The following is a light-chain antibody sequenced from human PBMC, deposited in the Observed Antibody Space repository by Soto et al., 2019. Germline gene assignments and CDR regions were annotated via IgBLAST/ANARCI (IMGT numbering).Light chain of an antibody. CDR1: SSDVGGYNA. Sequence: SALAXPASVSGAPAQTITISCTATSSDVGGYNAVSWYQHHPGTAPKLIIYEVTPRPAGVSGRFSASKSGNTASLTISGLQAEDEADYYCNSFRVNRLYVFGTGTKVTVL. CDR3: NSFRVNRLYV. J-gene: IGLJ1*01. CDR2: EVT. V-gene: IGLV2-14*01.